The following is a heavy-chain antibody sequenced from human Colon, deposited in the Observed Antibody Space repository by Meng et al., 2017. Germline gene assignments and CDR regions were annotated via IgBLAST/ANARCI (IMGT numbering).Heavy chain of an antibody. CDR2: IHSYGST. D-gene: IGHD2-15*01. Sequence: QARRRASGPRLVKPPPTLSSPGTVSGGSINIGVWWSWVRQAPGKGLEWIGEIHSYGSTNYNPSLKSRLTLSLDKSNNQFSLSLSSVTAADTAVYYCVRNDHCTSGTCYPHFDYWGQGTLVTVSS. CDR1: GGSINIGVW. J-gene: IGHJ4*02. CDR3: VRNDHCTSGTCYPHFDY. V-gene: IGHV4-4*03.